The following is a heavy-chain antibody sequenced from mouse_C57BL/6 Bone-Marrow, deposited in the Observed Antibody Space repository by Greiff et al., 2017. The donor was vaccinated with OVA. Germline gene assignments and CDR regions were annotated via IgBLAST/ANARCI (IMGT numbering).Heavy chain of an antibody. J-gene: IGHJ2*01. V-gene: IGHV7-3*01. CDR3: ARLGTWYYFDY. CDR2: IRGKAKGYTT. D-gene: IGHD3-3*01. CDR1: GFTFTDYY. Sequence: EVKLVESGGGLVQPGGSLSLSCAASGFTFTDYYMSWVCGPLVPSLEWWGFIRGKAKGYTTEYSASVKGRFTISRDNSQSILYLQMNALRAEDSATYYCARLGTWYYFDYWGQGTTLTVSS.